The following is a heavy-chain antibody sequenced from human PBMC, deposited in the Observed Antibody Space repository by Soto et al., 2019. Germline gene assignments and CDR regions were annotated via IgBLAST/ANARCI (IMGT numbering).Heavy chain of an antibody. Sequence: SVKVSCKASGGTFSSFGISWVRQAPGQGLEWMGGIIPVFGRPNYAQRFRGRLTITADESTNTSYMELIDLTSEYTAVYYCAREASGYDFWGQGTQVTVPQ. D-gene: IGHD5-12*01. CDR3: AREASGYDF. V-gene: IGHV1-69*13. CDR2: IIPVFGRP. J-gene: IGHJ1*01. CDR1: GGTFSSFG.